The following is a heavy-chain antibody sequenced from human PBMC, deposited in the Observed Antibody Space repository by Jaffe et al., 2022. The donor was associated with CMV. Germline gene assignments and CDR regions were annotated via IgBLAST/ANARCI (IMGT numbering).Heavy chain of an antibody. J-gene: IGHJ4*02. V-gene: IGHV3-7*03. Sequence: EVQLVESGGGLVQPGGSLRLSCAASGFTFTNFWMTWVRQAPGKGLEWVASIKEDGNDKLYVDSVKGRFTISRDNAKNSVYLQMSSLRANDTAVYYCARGKTTDYWGQGSLVIVSS. CDR1: GFTFTNFW. D-gene: IGHD1-7*01. CDR2: IKEDGNDK. CDR3: ARGKTTDY.